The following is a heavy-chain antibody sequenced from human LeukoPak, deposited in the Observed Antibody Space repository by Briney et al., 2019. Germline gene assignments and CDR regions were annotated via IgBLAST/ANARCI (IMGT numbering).Heavy chain of an antibody. CDR1: GFTFSSYS. CDR3: AKDRFGYSDY. V-gene: IGHV3-23*01. Sequence: GGSLRLSCAASGFTFSSYSMNWVRQAPGKGLEWVSAISGSGGSTYYADSVKGRFTISRDNSKNTLYLQMNSLRAEDTAVYYCAKDRFGYSDYWGQGTLVTVSS. D-gene: IGHD2-21*01. CDR2: ISGSGGST. J-gene: IGHJ4*02.